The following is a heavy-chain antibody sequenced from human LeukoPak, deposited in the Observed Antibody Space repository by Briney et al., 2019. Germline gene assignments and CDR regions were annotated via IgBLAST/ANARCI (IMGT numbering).Heavy chain of an antibody. CDR3: AKDGTTETTNYYYAMDV. J-gene: IGHJ6*02. Sequence: GGSLRLSCIGSGFTFSSGEMNWVRQAPGKGLEWVSYISTRGSRTYYADSVKGRFTISRDDAKNSLYLQMNSLRAEDTATYYCAKDGTTETTNYYYAMDVWGQGTTVTVSS. D-gene: IGHD4-17*01. CDR2: ISTRGSRT. V-gene: IGHV3-48*03. CDR1: GFTFSSGE.